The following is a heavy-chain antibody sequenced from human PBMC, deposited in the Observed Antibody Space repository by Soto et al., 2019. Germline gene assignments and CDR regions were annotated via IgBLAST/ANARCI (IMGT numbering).Heavy chain of an antibody. CDR1: GGTFSSYA. CDR3: ARVVCTQNDYGGNSEVRAFDI. Sequence: SVKVSCKASGGTFSSYAISWVRQAPGQGLEWMGGIIPIFGTANYAQKFQGRVTITADESTSTAYMELSGLRSEDTAMYYCARVVCTQNDYGGNSEVRAFDIWGQGTMVTVSS. J-gene: IGHJ3*02. CDR2: IIPIFGTA. D-gene: IGHD4-17*01. V-gene: IGHV1-69*13.